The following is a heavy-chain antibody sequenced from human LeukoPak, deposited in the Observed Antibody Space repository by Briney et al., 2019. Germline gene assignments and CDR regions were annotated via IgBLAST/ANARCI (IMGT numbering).Heavy chain of an antibody. CDR3: ARALDCTNGVCFGDDAFDI. J-gene: IGHJ3*02. CDR2: IIPIDGVE. V-gene: IGHV1-69*02. D-gene: IGHD2-8*01. Sequence: SVKVSCKASGGTSSSYTISWVRQAPGQGLEWMGRIIPIDGVENYAQKFQGRVTITADKLMSTAYMELSSLRSEDTAVYYCARALDCTNGVCFGDDAFDIWGQGTMVTVSS. CDR1: GGTSSSYT.